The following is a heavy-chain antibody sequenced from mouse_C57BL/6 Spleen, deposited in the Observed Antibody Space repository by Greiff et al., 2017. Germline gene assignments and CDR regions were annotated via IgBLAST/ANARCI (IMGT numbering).Heavy chain of an antibody. CDR3: ARGGQLRLPYYFAY. CDR2: IDPSDSYT. CDR1: GYTFTSYW. J-gene: IGHJ2*01. D-gene: IGHD3-2*02. Sequence: VQLQQPGAELVRPGTSVKLSCKASGYTFTSYWMHWVKQRPGQGLEWIGVIDPSDSYTNYNQKFKGKATLTVDTSSSTAYMQLSSLTSEDSAVYYCARGGQLRLPYYFAYWGKGTTRTVSA. V-gene: IGHV1-59*01.